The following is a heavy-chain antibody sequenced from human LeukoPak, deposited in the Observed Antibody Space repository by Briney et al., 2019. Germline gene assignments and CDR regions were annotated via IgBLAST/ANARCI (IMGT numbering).Heavy chain of an antibody. V-gene: IGHV7-4-1*02. CDR1: GYTFTSYA. D-gene: IGHD5-18*01. J-gene: IGHJ4*02. CDR3: ARGYRYASPSEVYYFDY. Sequence: ASVKVSCKASGYTFTSYAMNWVRQAPGQGLEWMGWINTNTGNPTYAQGFTGRFVFSLDTSVSTAYLQISSLKAEDTAVYYCARGYRYASPSEVYYFDYWGQGTLVTVSS. CDR2: INTNTGNP.